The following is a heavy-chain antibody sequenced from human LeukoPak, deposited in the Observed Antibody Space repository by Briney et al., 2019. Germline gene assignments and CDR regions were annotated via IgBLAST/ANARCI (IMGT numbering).Heavy chain of an antibody. CDR2: FSGGGIGT. J-gene: IGHJ4*02. D-gene: IGHD3-10*01. CDR1: GFPFSSYA. Sequence: GGSLRLSCAASGFPFSSYAMSWVRQAPGKGLEWVAYFSGGGIGTYYADAVKGRFTISRDNSKNTMYVQMNSLRDDDTAVYFCAKGSGSGTHLLSARFDYWGQGTTVTVSS. CDR3: AKGSGSGTHLLSARFDY. V-gene: IGHV3-23*01.